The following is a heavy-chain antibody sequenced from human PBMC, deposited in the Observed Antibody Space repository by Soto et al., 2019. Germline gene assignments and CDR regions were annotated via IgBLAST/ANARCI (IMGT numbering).Heavy chain of an antibody. CDR3: ARVYSGYYFEY. CDR1: GGTFSSYA. D-gene: IGHD3-22*01. J-gene: IGHJ4*02. Sequence: QVQLVQSGAEVKKPGSSVKVSCKASGGTFSSYAISWVRQAPGQGLEWMGGISPIFGTANYAQKFQGRGTITADESTSTAYVVLSSLSCEDTAVYYCARVYSGYYFEYWGQGTLVTGSS. CDR2: ISPIFGTA. V-gene: IGHV1-69*01.